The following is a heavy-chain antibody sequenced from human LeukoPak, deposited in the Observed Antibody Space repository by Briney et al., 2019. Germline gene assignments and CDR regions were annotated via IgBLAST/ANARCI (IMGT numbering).Heavy chain of an antibody. V-gene: IGHV4-61*02. D-gene: IGHD3-16*02. CDR1: GGSISSGSYY. Sequence: SQTLSLTCTVSGGSISSGSYYWSWIRQPAGKGLEWIGRIYTSGSTNYNPSLKSRVTISVDTSKNQFSLKLSSVTAADTAVYYCAREYYAYVWGSYRAYYFDFWGQGTLVTVSS. J-gene: IGHJ4*02. CDR3: AREYYAYVWGSYRAYYFDF. CDR2: IYTSGST.